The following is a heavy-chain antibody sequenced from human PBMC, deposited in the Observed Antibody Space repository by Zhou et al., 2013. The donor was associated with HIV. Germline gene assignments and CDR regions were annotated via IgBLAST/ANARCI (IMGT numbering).Heavy chain of an antibody. J-gene: IGHJ5*02. CDR3: ARDNCSSTSCYTGGDWFDP. D-gene: IGHD2-2*02. CDR2: IIPIFGTA. CDR1: GGTFSSYA. V-gene: IGHV1-69*05. Sequence: QVQLVQSGAEVKKPGSSVKVSCKASGGTFSSYAISWVRQAPGQGLEWMGGIIPIFGTANYAQKFQGRVTITTDESTSTAYMELSSLRSEDTAVYYCARDNCSSTSCYTGGDWFDPWGQGTLVTVSS.